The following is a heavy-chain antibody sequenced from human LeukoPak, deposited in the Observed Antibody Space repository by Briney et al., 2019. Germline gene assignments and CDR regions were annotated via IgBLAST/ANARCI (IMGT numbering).Heavy chain of an antibody. CDR3: ARGGVGGRSGFDASDI. CDR1: GYSISSGYY. D-gene: IGHD1-26*01. Sequence: PSETLSLTCTVSGYSISSGYYWGWIRQPPGKGLEWIGSIYHSGSTYYNPSLKSRVTISVDTSKNQFSLKLSSVTAADTAVYYCARGGVGGRSGFDASDIWGQGTMVTVSS. J-gene: IGHJ3*02. V-gene: IGHV4-38-2*02. CDR2: IYHSGST.